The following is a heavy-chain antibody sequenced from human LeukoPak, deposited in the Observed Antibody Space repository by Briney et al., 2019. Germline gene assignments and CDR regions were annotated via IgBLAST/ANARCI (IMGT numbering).Heavy chain of an antibody. CDR1: GFTFSSYS. Sequence: PGGSLRLSCAASGFTFSSYSMNRVRQAPGKGLEWVSSISSSSSSIYYADSVKGRFTISRDNAKNSLYLQMNSLRAEDTAVYYCASGEQLTSFDYWGQGTLVTVSS. CDR2: ISSSSSSI. J-gene: IGHJ4*02. CDR3: ASGEQLTSFDY. D-gene: IGHD6-13*01. V-gene: IGHV3-21*01.